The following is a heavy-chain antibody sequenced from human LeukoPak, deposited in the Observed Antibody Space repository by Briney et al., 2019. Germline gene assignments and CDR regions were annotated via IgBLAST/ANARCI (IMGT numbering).Heavy chain of an antibody. Sequence: GASVKVSCKASGYTFTGYYMHWVRQAPGQGLEWMGWINPNSGGTNYAQKFQGRVTMTRDTSISTAYMELSSLRSDDTAVYYCARGGEVLRYFDWLFGPFDYWGQGTLVTVSS. D-gene: IGHD3-9*01. CDR2: INPNSGGT. CDR1: GYTFTGYY. V-gene: IGHV1-2*02. CDR3: ARGGEVLRYFDWLFGPFDY. J-gene: IGHJ4*02.